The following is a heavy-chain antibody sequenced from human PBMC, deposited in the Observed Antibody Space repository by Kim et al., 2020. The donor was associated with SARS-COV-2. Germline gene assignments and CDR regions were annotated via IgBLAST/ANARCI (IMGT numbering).Heavy chain of an antibody. V-gene: IGHV3-53*01. CDR1: GFSVSSNY. D-gene: IGHD3-10*01. J-gene: IGHJ4*02. CDR2: LYSGGST. Sequence: GGSLRLSCVASGFSVSSNYMRWVRQAPGKGLEWVSALYSGGSTYYADSVKGRFTISRDTSKNTVYLQMNSLRAEDTAIYYCAREPGSLRGWDYWGQGTLVSVSS. CDR3: AREPGSLRGWDY.